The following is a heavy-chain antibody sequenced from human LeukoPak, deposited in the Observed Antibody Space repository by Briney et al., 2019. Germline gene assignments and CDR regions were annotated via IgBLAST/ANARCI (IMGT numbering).Heavy chain of an antibody. V-gene: IGHV4-4*07. CDR3: ARDRIAVAGNYYYYGMDV. CDR2: IYSSGST. J-gene: IGHJ6*02. D-gene: IGHD6-19*01. Sequence: SETLSLTCTVSGGSISSYYWSWMRQPAGKGLEWIGRIYSSGSTNHNPTLKSRVTMSVDTSKNQFSLKLSSVTAADTAVYYCARDRIAVAGNYYYYGMDVWGQGTTVTVSS. CDR1: GGSISSYY.